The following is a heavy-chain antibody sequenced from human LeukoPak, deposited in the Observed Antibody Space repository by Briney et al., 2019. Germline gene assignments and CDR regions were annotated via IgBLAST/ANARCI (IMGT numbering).Heavy chain of an antibody. CDR2: ISAYNGNT. Sequence: ASVKVSCKASGYTFTSYGISWVRQAPGQGLEWMGWISAYNGNTNYAQKLQGRVTMTTDTSTSTAYMELRSLRSDDTAVYYCARASYCSSTSCYHDWFDPWGQGTLVTVSS. CDR3: ARASYCSSTSCYHDWFDP. CDR1: GYTFTSYG. V-gene: IGHV1-18*01. D-gene: IGHD2-2*01. J-gene: IGHJ5*02.